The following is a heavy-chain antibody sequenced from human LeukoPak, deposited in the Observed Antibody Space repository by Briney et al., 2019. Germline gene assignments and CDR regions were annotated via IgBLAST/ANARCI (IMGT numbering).Heavy chain of an antibody. D-gene: IGHD6-6*01. Sequence: SVKVSCKASGGTFSSYAISWVRQAPGQGLEWMGGIIPIFGTANYAQKFQGRVTITADESTSTAYMELSSLRSEDTAVYYCARSYSSSSLSFDYWGQGTLVAVSS. CDR3: ARSYSSSSLSFDY. J-gene: IGHJ4*02. CDR1: GGTFSSYA. V-gene: IGHV1-69*13. CDR2: IIPIFGTA.